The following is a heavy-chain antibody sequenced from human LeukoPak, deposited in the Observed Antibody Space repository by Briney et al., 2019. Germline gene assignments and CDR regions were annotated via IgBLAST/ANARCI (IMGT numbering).Heavy chain of an antibody. D-gene: IGHD1-26*01. V-gene: IGHV3-53*01. CDR2: IYSGGTT. J-gene: IGHJ4*02. CDR1: GFTVSSNY. CDR3: AVTSGIYLYFDY. Sequence: GGSLRLSCAASGFTVSSNYMSWVRQAPGKGLEWVSLIYSGGTTYYADSVKGRFTISRDNSKNTVYLQMNSLRAEDTAVYYCAVTSGIYLYFDYWGQGTLVTVSS.